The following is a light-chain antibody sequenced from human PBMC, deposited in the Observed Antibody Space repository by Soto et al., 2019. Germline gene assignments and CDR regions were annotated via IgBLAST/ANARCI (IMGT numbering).Light chain of an antibody. CDR3: SSYTTRSTYV. CDR2: EVT. V-gene: IGLV2-14*01. Sequence: QSALTQPASVSGSPGQSITICCTGTSRDIGFFNYVSWYQQFPGNAPKLIIFEVTNRPSGVSNRFSASKSGNTASLTISGLQAEDGADYYCSSYTTRSTYVFGTGTKVTVL. J-gene: IGLJ1*01. CDR1: SRDIGFFNY.